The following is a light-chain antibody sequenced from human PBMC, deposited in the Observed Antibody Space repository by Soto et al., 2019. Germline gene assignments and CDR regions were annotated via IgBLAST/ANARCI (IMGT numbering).Light chain of an antibody. Sequence: QSVLTQPPSVSGAPGRRVTTSCTGSSSNIGAGYDVHWYPQLPGTAPKLLIYGNSNRPSGVPDRFSGSKSGTSASLAITGLQAEDEADYYCQSSDSSLSVVFGGGTKLTVL. CDR3: QSSDSSLSVV. J-gene: IGLJ2*01. V-gene: IGLV1-40*01. CDR2: GNS. CDR1: SSNIGAGYD.